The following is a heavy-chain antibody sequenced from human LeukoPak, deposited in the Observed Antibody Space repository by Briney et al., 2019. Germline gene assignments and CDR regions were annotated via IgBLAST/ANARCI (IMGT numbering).Heavy chain of an antibody. CDR2: IYYSGTT. CDR3: AGQECSSSSCRPFDY. Sequence: SETLSLTCTVSGGSISSYYWSWIRQPPGKGLEWIGYIYYSGTTNYNPSLKSRVTISVDTSKNQFSLKLNSVTAADTAVYYCAGQECSSSSCRPFDYWGQGILVTVSS. J-gene: IGHJ4*02. D-gene: IGHD2-2*01. V-gene: IGHV4-59*08. CDR1: GGSISSYY.